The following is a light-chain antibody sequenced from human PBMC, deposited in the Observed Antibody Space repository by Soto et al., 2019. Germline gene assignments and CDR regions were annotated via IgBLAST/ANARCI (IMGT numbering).Light chain of an antibody. Sequence: EIVLTRSPGSVSLSPLEVGSLSCRASQSVRSSYVAWYQQKPGQGPRLLIYATSSRATDVPDRFSGSGSGTDFTLTISRLEPEDFAVYYRQQYGSFGQGTRLEIK. J-gene: IGKJ5*01. CDR1: QSVRSSY. CDR2: ATS. V-gene: IGKV3-20*01. CDR3: QQYGS.